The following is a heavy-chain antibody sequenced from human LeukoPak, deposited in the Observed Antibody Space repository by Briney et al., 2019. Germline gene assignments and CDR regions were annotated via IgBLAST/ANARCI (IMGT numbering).Heavy chain of an antibody. D-gene: IGHD6-19*01. CDR2: ISYDGSNK. V-gene: IGHV3-30*19. CDR1: GFTFSSYG. J-gene: IGHJ4*02. Sequence: PGGSLRLSYAASGFTFSSYGMHWVRQAPGKGLEWVAVISYDGSNKYYADSVKGRFTISRDNSKNTLYLQMNSLRAGDTAVYYCARDSGWAFDYWGQGTLVTVSS. CDR3: ARDSGWAFDY.